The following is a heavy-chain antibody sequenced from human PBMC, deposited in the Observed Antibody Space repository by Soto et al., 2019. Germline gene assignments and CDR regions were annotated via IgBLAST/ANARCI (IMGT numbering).Heavy chain of an antibody. D-gene: IGHD2-15*01. CDR3: ARERNGGSGYNWFDP. Sequence: SETRSLSCTVSVGSIISFDYYGGWILQPPGKGLEWIGYIYYSGSTYYNPSLKIRVTISVDTSKNQFSLKLSSVTAADTAVYYCARERNGGSGYNWFDPWGQGTLVTVSS. CDR2: IYYSGST. CDR1: VGSIISFDYY. V-gene: IGHV4-30-4*01. J-gene: IGHJ5*02.